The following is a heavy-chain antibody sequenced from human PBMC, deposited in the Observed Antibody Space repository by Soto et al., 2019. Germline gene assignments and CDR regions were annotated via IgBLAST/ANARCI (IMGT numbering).Heavy chain of an antibody. CDR2: IYYSGST. J-gene: IGHJ4*02. D-gene: IGHD5-12*01. CDR1: GGSISSGGYF. V-gene: IGHV4-31*03. Sequence: QVQLQESGPGLVKPSQTLSLTCTVSGGSISSGGYFWSWIRQHPGKGLEWIGYIYYSGSTYYNPSLKSRVTISVDTSKNQFSLKLSSVTAADTAVYYCARERRGYSGYEHFDYWGQGTLVTVSS. CDR3: ARERRGYSGYEHFDY.